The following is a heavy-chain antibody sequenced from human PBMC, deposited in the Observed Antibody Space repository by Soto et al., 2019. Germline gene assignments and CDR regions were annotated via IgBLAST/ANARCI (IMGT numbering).Heavy chain of an antibody. CDR3: AIPMCSSTSCCYFDY. V-gene: IGHV4-34*01. CDR2: INHSGST. CDR1: GGAFSGYY. J-gene: IGHJ4*01. D-gene: IGHD2-2*01. Sequence: TLSPPFAVYGGAFSGYYWSWIHQPPGKGLEWIGEINHSGSTNYNPSLKSRVTISVDTSKNQFSLKLSSVTAADTAVYYCAIPMCSSTSCCYFDYWGLGTLLTVS.